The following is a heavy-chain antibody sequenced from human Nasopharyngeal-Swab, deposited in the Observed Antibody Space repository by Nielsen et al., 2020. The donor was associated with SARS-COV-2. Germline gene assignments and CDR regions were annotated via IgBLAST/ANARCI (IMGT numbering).Heavy chain of an antibody. D-gene: IGHD6-19*01. Sequence: GESLPPSWAASGFTFSSYAMSWARQAPGKGLEWVSAISGSGGSTYYADSVKGRFTISRDNSKNTLYLQMNSLRAEDTAVYYCAKDRSSSGLDYWGQGTLVTVSS. V-gene: IGHV3-23*01. CDR2: ISGSGGST. J-gene: IGHJ4*02. CDR3: AKDRSSSGLDY. CDR1: GFTFSSYA.